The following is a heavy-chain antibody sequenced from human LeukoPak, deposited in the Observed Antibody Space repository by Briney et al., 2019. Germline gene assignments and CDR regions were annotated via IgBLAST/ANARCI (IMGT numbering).Heavy chain of an antibody. CDR1: GYSFPTFW. CDR3: ARQNWRSSWYGDY. CDR2: IYPDDSNT. Sequence: GESLKISCRGSGYSFPTFWIGWVRQMPGKGLEWMGIIYPDDSNTRYSPSFQGQVTFSADKSINTAYLQWSSLKASDTAMYYCARQNWRSSWYGDYWGQGTLVTVSS. D-gene: IGHD6-13*01. J-gene: IGHJ4*02. V-gene: IGHV5-51*01.